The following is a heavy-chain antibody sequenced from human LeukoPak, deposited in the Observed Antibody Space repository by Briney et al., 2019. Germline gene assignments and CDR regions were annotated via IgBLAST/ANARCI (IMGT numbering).Heavy chain of an antibody. J-gene: IGHJ6*03. CDR3: ARESRPVRGVAYYYMDV. V-gene: IGHV3-23*01. Sequence: PTGGSLRLSCASSGFTFSSYAMSWVRQAPGKGLEWVSTIGGTGVRTYYADSVKGRFTISRDNSKNTLYLQINSLRAEDTAVYYCARESRPVRGVAYYYMDVWGKGTTVTISS. D-gene: IGHD3-10*01. CDR1: GFTFSSYA. CDR2: IGGTGVRT.